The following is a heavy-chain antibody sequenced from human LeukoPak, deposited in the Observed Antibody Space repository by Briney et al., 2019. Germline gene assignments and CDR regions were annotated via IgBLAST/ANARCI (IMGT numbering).Heavy chain of an antibody. D-gene: IGHD3-10*01. CDR2: IKSENDGGTT. CDR3: TTELPLTLLRGVKYQFGVDV. J-gene: IGHJ6*01. Sequence: GGSLRLSCAASGFTFTNSWLSWVRQAPGKGLEWVGRIKSENDGGTTAYAATVKGRFTISRDDSKKTLYLQMSSRKSEGTAVYYCTTELPLTLLRGVKYQFGVDVWGEGTTVTVYS. V-gene: IGHV3-15*01. CDR1: GFTFTNSW.